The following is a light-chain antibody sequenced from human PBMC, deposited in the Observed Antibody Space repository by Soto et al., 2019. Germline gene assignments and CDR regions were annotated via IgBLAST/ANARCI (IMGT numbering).Light chain of an antibody. CDR1: QSVSSSN. V-gene: IGKV3-20*01. Sequence: VLTQSPGTLSLSPGGRATLSCRASQSVSSSNLAWYQKKPGQAPRVLIYGASTRATSIPDRFSGSGSGTDFTLTISRLEPEDFAVYYCQQYDSSPYTFGQGTNLEIK. CDR2: GAS. CDR3: QQYDSSPYT. J-gene: IGKJ2*01.